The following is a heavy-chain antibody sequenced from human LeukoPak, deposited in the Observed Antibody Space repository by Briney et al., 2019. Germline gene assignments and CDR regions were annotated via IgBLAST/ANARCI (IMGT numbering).Heavy chain of an antibody. CDR2: ISVSGGTT. V-gene: IGHV3-23*01. J-gene: IGHJ4*02. Sequence: GGSLRLSCAASGFTFSSYGMSWVRQAPGKGLRWVPGISVSGGTTHYADSVKGRFTISRDNSKHTLYLQMNSLRAEDTALYYCTKGFYDSGSSLSALDHWGQGTLVTVSS. D-gene: IGHD3-10*01. CDR3: TKGFYDSGSSLSALDH. CDR1: GFTFSSYG.